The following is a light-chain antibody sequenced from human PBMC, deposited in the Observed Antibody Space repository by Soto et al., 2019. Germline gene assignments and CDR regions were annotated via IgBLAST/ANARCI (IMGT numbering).Light chain of an antibody. V-gene: IGLV2-11*01. CDR2: DVT. CDR3: CSYAGSYCYV. Sequence: QSALTQPRSGSGSRGQSVTISCTGTTSDVGGYNYVSWYQQHPSKAPKLMIYDVTKRPSGVPDRFSGSKSGNTASLTISGLQAEDEADYYCCSYAGSYCYVFGTGTKLTVL. J-gene: IGLJ1*01. CDR1: TSDVGGYNY.